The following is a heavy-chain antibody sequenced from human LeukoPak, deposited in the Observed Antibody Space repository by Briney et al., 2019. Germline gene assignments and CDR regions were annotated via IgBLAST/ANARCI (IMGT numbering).Heavy chain of an antibody. J-gene: IGHJ5*02. CDR2: ISGSGGST. CDR3: AREDCSSTSCYWGENWFDP. CDR1: GFTFSSYA. D-gene: IGHD2-2*01. Sequence: GGSLRLSCAASGFTFSSYAMSWVRQAPGKGLEWVSAISGSGGSTYYADSVKGRFTISRDNSKNTLYLQMNSLRAEDTAVYYCAREDCSSTSCYWGENWFDPWGQGTLVTVSS. V-gene: IGHV3-23*01.